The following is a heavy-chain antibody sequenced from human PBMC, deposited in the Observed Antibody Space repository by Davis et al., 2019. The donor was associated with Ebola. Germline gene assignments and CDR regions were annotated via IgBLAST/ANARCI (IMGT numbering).Heavy chain of an antibody. CDR3: ARHVPTITMIVVAFDY. Sequence: ASVKVSCKASGYTFTGYYMHWVRQAPGQGLEWMGWINPNSGGTNYAQKFQGWVTMTRDTSISTAYMELSRLRSDDTAVYYCARHVPTITMIVVAFDYWGQGTLVTVSS. CDR1: GYTFTGYY. V-gene: IGHV1-2*04. CDR2: INPNSGGT. J-gene: IGHJ4*02. D-gene: IGHD3-22*01.